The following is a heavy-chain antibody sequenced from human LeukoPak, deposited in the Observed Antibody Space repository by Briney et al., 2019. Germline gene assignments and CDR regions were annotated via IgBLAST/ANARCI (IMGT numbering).Heavy chain of an antibody. CDR1: NGSFSGYY. CDR3: ARDYYGRFDP. CDR2: IHRNGNT. Sequence: SETLSLTCTVYNGSFSGYYWSWIRQPPGKGLEWIGEIHRNGNTKYNPSLKSRVTISGDTSENQFSLKLNSVTAADTAVYYCARDYYGRFDPWGQGTLVTVSS. V-gene: IGHV4-34*01. J-gene: IGHJ5*02. D-gene: IGHD3-10*01.